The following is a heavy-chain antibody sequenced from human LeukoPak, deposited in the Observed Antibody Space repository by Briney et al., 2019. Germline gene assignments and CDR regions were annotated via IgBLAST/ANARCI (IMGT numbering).Heavy chain of an antibody. D-gene: IGHD5-12*01. CDR1: GGSFSSYY. V-gene: IGHV4-4*09. Sequence: SETLSLTCTVSGGSFSSYYWSWIRQPPGKGLQWIGYIYTSGSTNYNPSLKSRVTISVDTSKNQFSLKLSSVTAADTAVYFCARGGVTTIAQYDYWGQGILVTVSS. CDR3: ARGGVTTIAQYDY. CDR2: IYTSGST. J-gene: IGHJ4*02.